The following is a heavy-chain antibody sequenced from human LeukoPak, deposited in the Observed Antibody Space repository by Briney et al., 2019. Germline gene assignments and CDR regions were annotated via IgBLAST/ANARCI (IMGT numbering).Heavy chain of an antibody. CDR3: ARDIQLST. D-gene: IGHD5-24*01. J-gene: IGHJ3*01. CDR2: ISFSGANS. Sequence: GGSLRLSCAASGFTFSDSAMTWVRQAPGKGLDWVSLISFSGANSYYADSVKGPFTISRDSSKDTLFLQKNSLRAEDTAIYYCARDIQLSTWGLGTMVTVSS. V-gene: IGHV3-23*01. CDR1: GFTFSDSA.